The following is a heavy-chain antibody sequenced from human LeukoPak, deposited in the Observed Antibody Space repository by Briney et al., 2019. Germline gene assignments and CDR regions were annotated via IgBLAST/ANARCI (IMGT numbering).Heavy chain of an antibody. Sequence: PGGSLRLSCAASAFTFSNYWMNWVRQAPGKGLEWVSYISSSGSVILYADSVKGRFTISRDNAKNSLYLQMNSLRAEDTAVYYCARPTVGYWGQGTLVTVSS. D-gene: IGHD4-23*01. V-gene: IGHV3-48*04. J-gene: IGHJ4*02. CDR2: ISSSGSVI. CDR1: AFTFSNYW. CDR3: ARPTVGY.